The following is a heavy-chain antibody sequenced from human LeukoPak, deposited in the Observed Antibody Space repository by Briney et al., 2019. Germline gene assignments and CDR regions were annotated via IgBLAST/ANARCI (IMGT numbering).Heavy chain of an antibody. V-gene: IGHV1-69*13. Sequence: SVKVSCKASGGTFSSYAISWVRQAPGQGLEWMGGIIPIFGTANYAQKFQGRVTITADESTSTAYMELSSLRSEDTAVCYCARGALYRLERYYYYGMDVWGQGTTVTVSS. CDR2: IIPIFGTA. CDR3: ARGALYRLERYYYYGMDV. CDR1: GGTFSSYA. J-gene: IGHJ6*02. D-gene: IGHD6-19*01.